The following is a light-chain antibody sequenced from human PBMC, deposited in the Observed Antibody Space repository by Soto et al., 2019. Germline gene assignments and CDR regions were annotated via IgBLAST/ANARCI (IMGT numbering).Light chain of an antibody. CDR3: SSFTTRNTRV. Sequence: QSALTQPASVSGSPGQSITISCTGSSSVVGGNKYVSWYQQHPGEAPKVMIYDVSSRPSGVSDRFSGSKSGNTASLTISGLQAEDEADYYCSSFTTRNTRVFGGGTKLTVL. V-gene: IGLV2-14*03. CDR1: SSVVGGNKY. CDR2: DVS. J-gene: IGLJ3*02.